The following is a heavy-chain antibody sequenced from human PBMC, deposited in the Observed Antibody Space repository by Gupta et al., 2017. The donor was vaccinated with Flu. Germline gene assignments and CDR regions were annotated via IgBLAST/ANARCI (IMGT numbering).Heavy chain of an antibody. CDR1: GFTFSSYG. V-gene: IGHV3-33*01. Sequence: QVQLVESGGGVVQPGRSLRLSCAASGFTFSSYGMHWVRQAPGKGLEWVAVIWYDGSNKYYADSVKGRFTISRDNSKNTLYLQMNSLRAEDTAVYYCARGYYCSGDSCYAKNFDYWGQGTLVTVSS. D-gene: IGHD2-15*01. J-gene: IGHJ4*02. CDR3: ARGYYCSGDSCYAKNFDY. CDR2: IWYDGSNK.